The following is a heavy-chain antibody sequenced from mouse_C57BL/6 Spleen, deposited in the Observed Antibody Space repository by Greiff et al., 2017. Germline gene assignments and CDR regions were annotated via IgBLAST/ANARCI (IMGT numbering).Heavy chain of an antibody. J-gene: IGHJ3*01. V-gene: IGHV5-12*01. CDR3: ARHGAY. CDR2: ISNGGGST. CDR1: GFTFSDYY. Sequence: EVKLVESGGGLVQPGGSLKLSCAASGFTFSDYYMYWVRQTPEKRLEWVAYISNGGGSTYYPDTVKGRFTISRDNATNTLYLQMSRLKSEDTAMYYCARHGAYWGQGTLVTVSA.